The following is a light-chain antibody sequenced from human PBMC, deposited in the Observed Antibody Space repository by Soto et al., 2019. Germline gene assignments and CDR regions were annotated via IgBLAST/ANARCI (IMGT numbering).Light chain of an antibody. CDR1: ESVSDNY. CDR2: GAS. CDR3: QQYGSSPLT. Sequence: EIVLTQSPGTLSLSPGERATLSRRASESVSDNYLAWYQQRSGQAPRLVIYGASSRASAVPGRFSGSGSGADFTLTISRLEPEDFAVYYCQQYGSSPLTFGGGTKVEIK. J-gene: IGKJ4*01. V-gene: IGKV3-20*01.